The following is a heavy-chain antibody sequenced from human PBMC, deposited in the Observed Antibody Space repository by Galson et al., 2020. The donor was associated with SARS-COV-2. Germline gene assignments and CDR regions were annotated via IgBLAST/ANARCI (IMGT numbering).Heavy chain of an antibody. D-gene: IGHD3-22*01. J-gene: IGHJ4*02. Sequence: GGSLRLSCAASGFTFRDYYMNWVRQAPGKGLEWVGLIRHKPNSYTTDYAASVKGRFIMSRDDSKNSVYLQMNSLKTEDTAVYYCARDRFGASSGYLDYWGQGTLVTVSS. CDR3: ARDRFGASSGYLDY. CDR2: IRHKPNSYTT. CDR1: GFTFRDYY. V-gene: IGHV3-72*01.